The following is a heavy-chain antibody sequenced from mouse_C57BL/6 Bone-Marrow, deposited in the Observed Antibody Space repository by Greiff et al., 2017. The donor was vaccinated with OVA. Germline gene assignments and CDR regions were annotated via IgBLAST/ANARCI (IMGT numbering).Heavy chain of an antibody. CDR2: ISSGSSTI. V-gene: IGHV5-17*01. CDR3: ARGGTTVVDD. D-gene: IGHD1-1*01. CDR1: GFTFSDYG. J-gene: IGHJ2*01. Sequence: EVKLMESGGGLVKPGGSLKLSCAASGFTFSDYGMHWVRQAPEKGLEWVAYISSGSSTIYYADTVKGRFTISRDNAKNTLFLQMTSLRSEDTAMDYCARGGTTVVDDWGQGTTLTVSS.